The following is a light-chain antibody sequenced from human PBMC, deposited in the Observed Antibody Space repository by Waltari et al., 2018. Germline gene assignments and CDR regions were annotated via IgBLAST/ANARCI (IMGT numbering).Light chain of an antibody. V-gene: IGKV1-39*01. CDR1: QSIGSY. CDR3: QQSYSPPIT. CDR2: AAS. J-gene: IGKJ5*01. Sequence: DIQVTQSPSSLYACVGVRVTITCRASQSIGSYINWYQQKPGEAPKLLIYAASSLQSGVPSRFSGSGSGTDFTLTISSLHPGDFATYYCQQSYSPPITFGQGTRLEIK.